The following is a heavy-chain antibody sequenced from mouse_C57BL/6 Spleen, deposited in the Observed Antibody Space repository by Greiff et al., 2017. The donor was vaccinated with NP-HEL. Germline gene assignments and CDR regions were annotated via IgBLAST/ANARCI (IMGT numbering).Heavy chain of an antibody. CDR3: AISVDYAMDY. V-gene: IGHV1-64*01. CDR1: GYTFTSYW. J-gene: IGHJ4*01. Sequence: QVQLQQPGAELVKPGASVKLSCKASGYTFTSYWMHWVKQRPGQGLEWIGMIHPNSGSTNYNEKFKSKATLTVDTSSSTAYMQLSSLTSEDSAVYYCAISVDYAMDYWGQGTSVTVSS. CDR2: IHPNSGST.